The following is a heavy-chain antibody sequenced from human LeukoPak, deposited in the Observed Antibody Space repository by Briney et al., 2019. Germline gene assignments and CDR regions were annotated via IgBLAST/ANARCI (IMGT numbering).Heavy chain of an antibody. CDR1: GFTFSSYG. CDR2: ISGSGGST. V-gene: IGHV3-23*01. D-gene: IGHD5-18*01. J-gene: IGHJ5*02. CDR3: AKDVDTAMVAVKWFDP. Sequence: GGSLRLSCAASGFTFSSYGMSWVRQAPGKGLEGVSAISGSGGSTYYPDSVKGRFTISRDNSKNTLYLQMNSLRAEDTAVYYCAKDVDTAMVAVKWFDPWGQGTLVTVSS.